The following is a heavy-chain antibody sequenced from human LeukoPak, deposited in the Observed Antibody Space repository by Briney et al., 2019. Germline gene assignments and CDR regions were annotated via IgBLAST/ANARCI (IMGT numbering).Heavy chain of an antibody. V-gene: IGHV4-31*03. D-gene: IGHD3-10*01. J-gene: IGHJ4*02. Sequence: SETLSLTCTVSGGSISSGGFYWSWIRQHPGKGLECIGYIYYTGTTYYNPSLKSRVTISMDTSKNQFSLKLSSVTAADTAVYYCARRYYGSGTNYFDYWGQGTLVTVSS. CDR1: GGSISSGGFY. CDR2: IYYTGTT. CDR3: ARRYYGSGTNYFDY.